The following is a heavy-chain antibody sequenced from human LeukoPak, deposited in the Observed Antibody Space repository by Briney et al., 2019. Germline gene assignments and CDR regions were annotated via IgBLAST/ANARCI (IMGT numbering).Heavy chain of an antibody. V-gene: IGHV3-23*01. D-gene: IGHD2-2*02. CDR2: ISGSGDT. CDR1: GFTFSSFP. J-gene: IGHJ4*02. CDR3: ARSKLGYCSSTSCYTDY. Sequence: GGSQRLSCAASGFTFSSFPMSWVRQAPGKGMEWVSSISGSGDTYYRDSVKGRFTISRDNSKNTLYLQMNSLRAEDTAVYYCARSKLGYCSSTSCYTDYWGQGTLVTVSS.